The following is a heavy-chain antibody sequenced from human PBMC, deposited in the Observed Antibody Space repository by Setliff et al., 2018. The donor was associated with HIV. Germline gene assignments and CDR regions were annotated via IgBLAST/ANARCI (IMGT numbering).Heavy chain of an antibody. D-gene: IGHD3-22*01. Sequence: ASVKVSCKASGYTFTGYYIHWVRQAPGQGLEWMGWINPKSDGTNYAQKFQGWITMTRDTSISTACMELSRLRSDDTAVYYCARGMDYYDTSGYYQYYFDYWGQGTLVTVSS. CDR1: GYTFTGYY. J-gene: IGHJ4*02. CDR2: INPKSDGT. V-gene: IGHV1-2*04. CDR3: ARGMDYYDTSGYYQYYFDY.